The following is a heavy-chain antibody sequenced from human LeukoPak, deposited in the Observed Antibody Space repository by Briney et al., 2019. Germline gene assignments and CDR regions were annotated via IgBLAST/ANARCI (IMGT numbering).Heavy chain of an antibody. D-gene: IGHD6-13*01. CDR3: AKSLWAAAGTGAFDF. Sequence: GGSLRLSCAASGFTFSSYDMNWVRQAPGKGLERVSSFRASDETTYYADSVKGRFTISRDKSRNTLYLQMNSLKVEDTAVYYCAKSLWAAAGTGAFDFWGQGTMVTVSS. J-gene: IGHJ3*01. V-gene: IGHV3-23*01. CDR2: FRASDETT. CDR1: GFTFSSYD.